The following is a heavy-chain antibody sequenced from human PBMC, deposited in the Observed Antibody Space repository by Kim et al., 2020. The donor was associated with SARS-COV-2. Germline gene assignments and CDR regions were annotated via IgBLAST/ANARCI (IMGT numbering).Heavy chain of an antibody. CDR3: ARVSGVWDQPDY. Sequence: NDAQKFQGRVTITADEATSTAYMELSSLRSEDTAVYYCARVSGVWDQPDYWGQGTLVTVSS. J-gene: IGHJ4*02. D-gene: IGHD1-26*01. V-gene: IGHV1-69*01.